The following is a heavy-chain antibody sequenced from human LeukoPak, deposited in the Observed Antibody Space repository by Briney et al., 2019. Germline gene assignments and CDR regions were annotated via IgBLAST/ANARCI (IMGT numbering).Heavy chain of an antibody. V-gene: IGHV1-18*01. Sequence: ASVTVSCKASGYTFTSYGISWVRQAPGQGLEWMGWISAYNGNTNYAQKLQGRVTMTTDTSTSTAYMELRSLRSDDTAVYYCARDYPGSNYYDFWSGSYYGMDVWGQGTTVTVSS. J-gene: IGHJ6*02. CDR2: ISAYNGNT. CDR3: ARDYPGSNYYDFWSGSYYGMDV. D-gene: IGHD3-3*01. CDR1: GYTFTSYG.